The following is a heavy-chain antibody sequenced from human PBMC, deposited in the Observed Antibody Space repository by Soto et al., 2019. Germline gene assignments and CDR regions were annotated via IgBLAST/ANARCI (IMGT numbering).Heavy chain of an antibody. CDR3: ARETGIAAAGTVDYYYGMDV. Sequence: GASVKVSCKASGYTFTGYYMHCVRQAPGQGLEWMGWINPNSGGTNYAQKFQGWVTMTRDTSISTAYMELSRLRSDDTAVYYCARETGIAAAGTVDYYYGMDVWVPETLLVTVSS. V-gene: IGHV1-2*04. CDR2: INPNSGGT. J-gene: IGHJ6*02. CDR1: GYTFTGYY. D-gene: IGHD6-13*01.